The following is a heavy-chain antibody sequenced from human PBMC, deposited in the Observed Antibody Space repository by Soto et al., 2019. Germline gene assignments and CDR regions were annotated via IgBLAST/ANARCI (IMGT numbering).Heavy chain of an antibody. J-gene: IGHJ4*02. CDR2: ISGSGGST. CDR1: GFTFSSYA. Sequence: PGGSLRLSCAASGFTFSSYAMSWVRQAPGKGLEWVSAISGSGGSTYYADSVKGRFTVSRDNSKNTLYLQMNSLRAEDTAVYYCAKDYGSGSQTFDYWGQGTLVTVSS. D-gene: IGHD3-10*01. CDR3: AKDYGSGSQTFDY. V-gene: IGHV3-23*01.